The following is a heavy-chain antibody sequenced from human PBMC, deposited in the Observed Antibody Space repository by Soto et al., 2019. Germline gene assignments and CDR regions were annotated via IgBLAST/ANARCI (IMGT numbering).Heavy chain of an antibody. D-gene: IGHD4-17*01. J-gene: IGHJ4*02. CDR3: ARDYGGSDY. Sequence: PSETLSLTCTVSGGSISSYYYSWIRQPPGKGLEWIGNIYYSGSTNYNPSLKSRVTISVDTSKNQFSLKLSSVTAADTAVYYCARDYGGSDYWGQGTLVTVSS. V-gene: IGHV4-59*01. CDR2: IYYSGST. CDR1: GGSISSYY.